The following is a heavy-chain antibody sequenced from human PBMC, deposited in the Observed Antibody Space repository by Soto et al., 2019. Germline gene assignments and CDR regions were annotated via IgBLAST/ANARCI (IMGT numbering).Heavy chain of an antibody. D-gene: IGHD2-8*01. V-gene: IGHV4-59*01. Sequence: SETLSLTCSVSGASISRYYWSWIRQSPGKGLEWIGCAYYSGDTGYNPSLKSRVTMAIDTSKNQVSLKLTSVTAADTAVYYCARDRSTYGGGGTGEVKENWFDPWGQGALVTVSA. CDR1: GASISRYY. CDR3: ARDRSTYGGGGTGEVKENWFDP. CDR2: AYYSGDT. J-gene: IGHJ5*02.